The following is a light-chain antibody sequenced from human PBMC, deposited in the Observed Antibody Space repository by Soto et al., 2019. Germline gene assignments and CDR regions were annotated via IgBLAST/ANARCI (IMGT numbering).Light chain of an antibody. Sequence: DIQMTQSPSSLSASVGDRVTITCRASQSISTYLNWYQQKPGRAPKLLISAASSLQSGVPSRFSGSGSGTDFTLTISSLQPEDFATYYCQKSYSTQYTFGQGTKVDIK. CDR2: AAS. V-gene: IGKV1-39*01. J-gene: IGKJ2*01. CDR3: QKSYSTQYT. CDR1: QSISTY.